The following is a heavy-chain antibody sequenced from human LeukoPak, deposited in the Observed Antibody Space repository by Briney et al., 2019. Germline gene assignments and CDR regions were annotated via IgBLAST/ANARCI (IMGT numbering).Heavy chain of an antibody. V-gene: IGHV3-33*01. CDR3: ARDQYDTWSRRGNFDS. CDR1: GFPFSSYG. Sequence: GRSLRLSCVASGFPFSSYGMHWVRQAPGKGLEWVAVIWSVGGAEYYADSVKGRFTISRDNTKNSLYLQMNSLRVEDTAVFYCARDQYDTWSRRGNFDSWGQGTLVIVSS. J-gene: IGHJ4*02. D-gene: IGHD3-3*01. CDR2: IWSVGGAE.